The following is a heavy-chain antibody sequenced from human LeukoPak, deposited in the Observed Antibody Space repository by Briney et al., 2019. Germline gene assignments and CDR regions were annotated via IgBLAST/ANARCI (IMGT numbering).Heavy chain of an antibody. J-gene: IGHJ5*01. CDR1: GLTFSSHG. Sequence: GGSLRLSCAASGLTFSSHGFHWVRQAPGKGLEWVTFISLDGSKKSYADSVKGRFTFSRDDSKNTLYLEMNNLRAEDTAVYYCARDRAVSWFDSWGLGTLVTVSS. D-gene: IGHD3-10*01. CDR3: ARDRAVSWFDS. CDR2: ISLDGSKK. V-gene: IGHV3-33*05.